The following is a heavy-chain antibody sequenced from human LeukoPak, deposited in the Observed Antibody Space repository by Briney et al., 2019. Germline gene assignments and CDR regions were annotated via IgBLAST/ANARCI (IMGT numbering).Heavy chain of an antibody. V-gene: IGHV3-30*18. D-gene: IGHD1-26*01. CDR2: VSYDGSNK. CDR3: TKGDTGLIVGATHFDY. Sequence: GGSLRLSCAASGFTFSSYGMHWVRQAPGKGLEWVAVVSYDGSNKYYADSVKGRFTISRDNSKNTLYLQMNSLRAEDTAVYYCTKGDTGLIVGATHFDYWGQGTLVTVSS. CDR1: GFTFSSYG. J-gene: IGHJ4*02.